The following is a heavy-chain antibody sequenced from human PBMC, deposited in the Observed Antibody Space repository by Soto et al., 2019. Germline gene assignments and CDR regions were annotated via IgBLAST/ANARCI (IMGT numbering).Heavy chain of an antibody. V-gene: IGHV3-48*03. J-gene: IGHJ4*02. CDR2: ISTSGSTV. Sequence: GGSLRLSCAASRFTFSTYEMNWVRQAPGKGLEWVSYISTSGSTVYYADSVKGRFTISRDNTRNSLYLQMNSLRDEDTALYYCVRYCSTTLCNGVATRTFDYWGQGTLVTVPQ. CDR3: VRYCSTTLCNGVATRTFDY. D-gene: IGHD2-2*01. CDR1: RFTFSTYE.